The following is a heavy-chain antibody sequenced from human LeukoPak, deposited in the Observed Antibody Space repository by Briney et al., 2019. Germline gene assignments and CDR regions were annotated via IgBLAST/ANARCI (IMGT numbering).Heavy chain of an antibody. CDR3: AKGHYGSGSFYYYYYMDV. D-gene: IGHD3-10*01. Sequence: PGGSLRLSCAASGFTFSSYGMHWVRQAPGKGLEWVAVISYDGSNKYYADSVKGRFTISRDNSKNTLYLQMNSLRAEDTAVYYCAKGHYGSGSFYYYYYMDVWGKGTTVTVSS. J-gene: IGHJ6*03. V-gene: IGHV3-30*18. CDR1: GFTFSSYG. CDR2: ISYDGSNK.